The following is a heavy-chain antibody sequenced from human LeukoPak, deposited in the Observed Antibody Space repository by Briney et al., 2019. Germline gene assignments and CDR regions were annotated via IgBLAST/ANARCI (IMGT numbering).Heavy chain of an antibody. J-gene: IGHJ4*02. Sequence: GGSLRLSCAASGFTFSSYGMHWVRQAPGKGLEWVAVISYDGSNKYYADSVKGRFTISRDNSKNTLYLQMNSLRAEDTAVYYCAKESGGGDCYFDYWGQGTLVTVSS. V-gene: IGHV3-30*18. D-gene: IGHD2-21*02. CDR2: ISYDGSNK. CDR3: AKESGGGDCYFDY. CDR1: GFTFSSYG.